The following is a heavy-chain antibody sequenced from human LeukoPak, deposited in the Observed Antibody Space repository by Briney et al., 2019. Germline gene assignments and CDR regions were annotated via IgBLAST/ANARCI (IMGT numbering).Heavy chain of an antibody. CDR1: GFTFSSYW. D-gene: IGHD4-23*01. CDR2: IASDGSST. CDR3: ARGRPHGNDY. V-gene: IGHV3-74*03. J-gene: IGHJ4*02. Sequence: GESLSLSRAVSGFTFSSYWMEWVRQAAGGGLVWVSRIASDGSSTTRAVSLKGRSSITTDNAKNTLYPQVTSLRVEDTAVYYCARGRPHGNDYWGQGTLVTVSS.